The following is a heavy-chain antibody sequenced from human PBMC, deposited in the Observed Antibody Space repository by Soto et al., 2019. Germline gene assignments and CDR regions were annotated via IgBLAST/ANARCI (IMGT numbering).Heavy chain of an antibody. CDR2: ISAYNGNT. D-gene: IGHD3-10*01. CDR1: GYTFTSYG. V-gene: IGHV1-18*01. CDR3: ARGGLLIWFGHAVPNYGMDV. Sequence: GASVKVSCKASGYTFTSYGISWVRQAPGQGLEWMGWISAYNGNTNYAQKLQGRVTMTTDTSTSTAYMELRSLRSDDTAVYYCARGGLLIWFGHAVPNYGMDVWGQGTTVTVSS. J-gene: IGHJ6*02.